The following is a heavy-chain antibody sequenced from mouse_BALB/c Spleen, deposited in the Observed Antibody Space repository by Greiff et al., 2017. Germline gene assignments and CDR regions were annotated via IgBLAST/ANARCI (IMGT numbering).Heavy chain of an antibody. D-gene: IGHD2-12*01. CDR3: ARKGLTTGRYFDV. CDR1: GYTFTSYT. CDR2: INPSSGYT. V-gene: IGHV1-4*01. J-gene: IGHJ1*01. Sequence: VQLQQSGADLARPGASVKMSCKASGYTFTSYTMHWVNQRPGQGLEWIGYINPSSGYTNYNQKFKDKATLTADKSSSTAYMQLSSLTSEDSAVYYCARKGLTTGRYFDVWGAGTTVTVSS.